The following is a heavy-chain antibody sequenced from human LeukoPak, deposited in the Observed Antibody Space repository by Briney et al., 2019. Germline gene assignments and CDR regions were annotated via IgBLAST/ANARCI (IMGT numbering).Heavy chain of an antibody. D-gene: IGHD2-2*02. CDR1: GGTFSSYA. Sequence: GASVKVSCKASGGTFSSYAISWVRQAPGQGLEWMGGIIPIFGTANYAQKFQGRVTITADESKSTAYMELSSLRSEDTAVYYCAREARYCSSTSCYRGAFDIWGQGTMVTVSS. V-gene: IGHV1-69*13. J-gene: IGHJ3*02. CDR2: IIPIFGTA. CDR3: AREARYCSSTSCYRGAFDI.